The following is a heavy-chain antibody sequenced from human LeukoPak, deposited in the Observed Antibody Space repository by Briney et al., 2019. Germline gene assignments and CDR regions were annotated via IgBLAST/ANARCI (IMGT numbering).Heavy chain of an antibody. CDR1: GFTFSSYW. V-gene: IGHV3-53*01. D-gene: IGHD4/OR15-4a*01. Sequence: GGSLRLSCAASGFTFSSYWMTWVRQAPGKGLEWVSFIYSGTIHYSDSVKGRFTISRDNSKNTLYLQMKSLRAEDTAVYYCARRAGAYSHPYDYWAREPWSPSP. CDR3: ARRAGAYSHPYDY. J-gene: IGHJ4*02. CDR2: IYSGTI.